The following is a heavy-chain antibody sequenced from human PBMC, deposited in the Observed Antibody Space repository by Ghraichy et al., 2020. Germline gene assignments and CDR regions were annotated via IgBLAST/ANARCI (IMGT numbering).Heavy chain of an antibody. CDR1: GGSISSGGYY. CDR2: IYYSGST. J-gene: IGHJ5*02. D-gene: IGHD3-9*01. CDR3: ARAPRYDILTGWPAAP. Sequence: SETLSLTCTVSGGSISSGGYYWSWIRQHPGKGLEWIGYIYYSGSTYYNPSLKSRVTISVDTSKNQFSLKLSSVTAADTAVYYCARAPRYDILTGWPAAPWGQGTLVTVSS. V-gene: IGHV4-31*03.